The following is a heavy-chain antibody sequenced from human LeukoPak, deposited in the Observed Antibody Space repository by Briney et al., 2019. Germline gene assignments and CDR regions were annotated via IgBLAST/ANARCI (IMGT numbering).Heavy chain of an antibody. Sequence: SETLSLTCTVSGGSISSGSYYWSWIRQPAGKGLEWIGRIYTSGSTNYNPSLKSRVTISVDTSKNQFSLKLSSVTAADTAVYYCARAFEGSGDYMDVWGKGTTVTVSS. V-gene: IGHV4-61*02. CDR2: IYTSGST. CDR1: GGSISSGSYY. D-gene: IGHD3-3*01. CDR3: ARAFEGSGDYMDV. J-gene: IGHJ6*03.